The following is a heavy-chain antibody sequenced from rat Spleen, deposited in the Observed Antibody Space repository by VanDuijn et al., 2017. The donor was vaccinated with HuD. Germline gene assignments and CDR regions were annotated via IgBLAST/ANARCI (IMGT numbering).Heavy chain of an antibody. J-gene: IGHJ4*01. CDR1: GFSLTSYN. V-gene: IGHV2-41*01. CDR2: IWNTGGT. D-gene: IGHD4-3*01. Sequence: QVQLKESGPGLVQPSQTLSLTCTVAGFSLTSYNVHWVRQPPGKGLEWMGVIWNTGGTRYNSALKSRLSISKDTSKSQVFLKMNSLQPEDTGTYYCARHPREASGVMDAWGQGASVTVSS. CDR3: ARHPREASGVMDA.